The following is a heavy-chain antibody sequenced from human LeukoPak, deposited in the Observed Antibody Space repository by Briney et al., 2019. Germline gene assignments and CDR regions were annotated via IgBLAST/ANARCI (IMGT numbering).Heavy chain of an antibody. CDR2: INSDGSST. CDR1: GFTFSSYW. V-gene: IGHV3-74*01. Sequence: QAGGSLRLSCAASGFTFSSYWMHWVRQAPGKGLVWVSRINSDGSSTSYADSVKGRFTISRDNAKNTLYLQMNSLRAEDTAVYYCAKDKDIMITFGGPGGGFDLWGRGTLVTVSS. CDR3: AKDKDIMITFGGPGGGFDL. D-gene: IGHD3-16*01. J-gene: IGHJ2*01.